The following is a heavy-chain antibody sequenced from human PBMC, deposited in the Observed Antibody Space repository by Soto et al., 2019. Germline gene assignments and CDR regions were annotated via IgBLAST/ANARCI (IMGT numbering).Heavy chain of an antibody. CDR1: GFTFTSYG. Sequence: SGGSLRLSCAASGFTFTSYGMHWVRQAPGKGLEWMALILHDGSAEYYADSVKGRFTISRDNSKNTLYLQMNSLRAEETAVYYCARSRDGYSFYFYYGMDGWGQGTTVTVSS. D-gene: IGHD4-4*01. V-gene: IGHV3-30*03. J-gene: IGHJ6*02. CDR2: ILHDGSAE. CDR3: ARSRDGYSFYFYYGMDG.